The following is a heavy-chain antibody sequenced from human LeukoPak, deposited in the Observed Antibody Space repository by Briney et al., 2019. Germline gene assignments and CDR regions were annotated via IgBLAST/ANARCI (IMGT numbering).Heavy chain of an antibody. CDR2: INYSGGT. D-gene: IGHD4-23*01. J-gene: IGHJ4*02. V-gene: IGHV4-59*01. Sequence: SETLSLTCTVSGGSISSYYCSWIRQSPGKGLEWIGYINYSGGTDYNPSLKSRVTISVDTSKDQFSLKLNSVTAADTAVYYCAREGYGDNSGALDYWGRGTLVTVSS. CDR1: GGSISSYY. CDR3: AREGYGDNSGALDY.